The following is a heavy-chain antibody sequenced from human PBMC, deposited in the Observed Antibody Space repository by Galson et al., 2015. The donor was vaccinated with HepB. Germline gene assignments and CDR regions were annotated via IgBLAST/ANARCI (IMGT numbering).Heavy chain of an antibody. D-gene: IGHD6-13*01. CDR3: ARDYASWSRDY. CDR2: IGSGDHK. V-gene: IGHV3-21*01. Sequence: SLRLFCAASGFTFSPYGMTWVRQAPGKGLEWVSTIGSGDHKFYPDSLKGRFTISRDNDKNSVYLQMTGLSAEDTAVYYCARDYASWSRDYWGQGTLVTVSS. CDR1: GFTFSPYG. J-gene: IGHJ4*02.